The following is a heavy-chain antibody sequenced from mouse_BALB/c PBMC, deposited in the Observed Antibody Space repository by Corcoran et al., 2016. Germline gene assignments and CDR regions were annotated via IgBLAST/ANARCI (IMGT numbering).Heavy chain of an antibody. V-gene: IGHV14-3*02. CDR3: ASPYGYDAAWFAY. Sequence: EVQLQQSGAELVKPGASVKLSCTASGFNIKDTYMHWVKQRPEQGLEWIGRIDPANGNTKYDPKFQGKATITADTSSNTAYLQLSSLTSEDTAVYYWASPYGYDAAWFAYWGQGTLVTVSA. CDR2: IDPANGNT. J-gene: IGHJ3*01. CDR1: GFNIKDTY. D-gene: IGHD2-2*01.